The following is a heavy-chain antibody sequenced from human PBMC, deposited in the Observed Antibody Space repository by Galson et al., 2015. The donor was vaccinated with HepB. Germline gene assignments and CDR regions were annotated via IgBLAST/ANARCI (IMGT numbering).Heavy chain of an antibody. Sequence: SLRLSCAASGFTFSSYGMHWVRQAPGKGLEWVAVIWYDGSNKYYADSVKGRFTISRDNSKNTLYLQMNSLRAEDTAVYYCAREGSLWFGSYDQSYYGMDVWGQGTTVTVSS. V-gene: IGHV3-33*01. CDR1: GFTFSSYG. J-gene: IGHJ6*02. CDR2: IWYDGSNK. CDR3: AREGSLWFGSYDQSYYGMDV. D-gene: IGHD3-10*01.